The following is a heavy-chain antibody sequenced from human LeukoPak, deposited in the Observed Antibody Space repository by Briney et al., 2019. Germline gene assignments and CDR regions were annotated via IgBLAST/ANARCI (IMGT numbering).Heavy chain of an antibody. CDR1: GYSFTSYW. V-gene: IGHV5-51*01. D-gene: IGHD6-13*01. Sequence: GESLKISCKGSGYSFTSYWIGWVRQMPGKGLEWMGIIYPGDSDTRYSPSFQGQVTISADKSISTAYLQWSSLKASDTAMYYCARHGSASSSWYYFDYWGQGTLVTVSS. CDR3: ARHGSASSSWYYFDY. J-gene: IGHJ4*02. CDR2: IYPGDSDT.